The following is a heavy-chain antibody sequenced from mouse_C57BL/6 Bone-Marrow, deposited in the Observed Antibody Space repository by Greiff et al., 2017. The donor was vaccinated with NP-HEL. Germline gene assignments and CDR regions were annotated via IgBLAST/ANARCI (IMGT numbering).Heavy chain of an antibody. CDR2: IDPSDSYT. J-gene: IGHJ2*01. D-gene: IGHD2-1*01. Sequence: VQLQQPGAELVRPGTSVKLSCKASGYTFTSYWMHWVKQRPGQGLEWIGVIDPSDSYTNYNQKFKGKATLTVDTSSSTAYMQLSSLTSEDSAVYYCARYGNYPWYFVYWGQGTTLTVSS. V-gene: IGHV1-59*01. CDR1: GYTFTSYW. CDR3: ARYGNYPWYFVY.